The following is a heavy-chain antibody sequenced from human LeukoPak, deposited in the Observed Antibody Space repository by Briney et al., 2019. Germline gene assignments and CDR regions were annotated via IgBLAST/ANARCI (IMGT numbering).Heavy chain of an antibody. Sequence: VGSLRLSCAASGFTFSSYWMSWVRQAPGKGLEWVANIKQDGSEKYFVDSVKGRFTISRDNAKNSLYLQMSSLRAEDTAVYYCARPYSSSAKGTFDIWGQGTMVTVSS. CDR1: GFTFSSYW. V-gene: IGHV3-7*03. J-gene: IGHJ3*02. CDR3: ARPYSSSAKGTFDI. D-gene: IGHD6-13*01. CDR2: IKQDGSEK.